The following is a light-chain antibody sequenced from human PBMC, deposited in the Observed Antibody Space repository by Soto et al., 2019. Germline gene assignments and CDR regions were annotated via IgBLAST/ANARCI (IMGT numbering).Light chain of an antibody. V-gene: IGLV2-14*01. CDR3: SSYTSSTAYV. J-gene: IGLJ1*01. Sequence: QSVLTQPGSGSGSPGQSITISCTGTSSDVGGYNYVSWYQLHPGKAPKLMVYEVSNRPSGVSNRFSGSKSGNTASLTISGLQAEDEADYYCSSYTSSTAYVFGTGTKVTVL. CDR2: EVS. CDR1: SSDVGGYNY.